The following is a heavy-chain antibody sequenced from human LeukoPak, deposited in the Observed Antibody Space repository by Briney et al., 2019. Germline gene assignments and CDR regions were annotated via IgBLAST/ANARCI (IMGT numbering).Heavy chain of an antibody. V-gene: IGHV3-23*01. CDR2: ISGSGGSI. J-gene: IGHJ4*02. CDR3: AKGPGYYGSGSWFDY. D-gene: IGHD3-10*01. Sequence: PGGSLRLSCAASGFTFSSYGMSWVRQAPGKGLEWVSAISGSGGSIGYADSVKGRFTISRDNAKNSLYLQMNSLRAEDTALYYCAKGPGYYGSGSWFDYWGQGTLVTVSS. CDR1: GFTFSSYG.